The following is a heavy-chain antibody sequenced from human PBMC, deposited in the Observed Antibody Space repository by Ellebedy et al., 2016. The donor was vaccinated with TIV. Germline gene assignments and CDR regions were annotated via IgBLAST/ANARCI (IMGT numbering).Heavy chain of an antibody. D-gene: IGHD1-14*01. V-gene: IGHV4-30-4*01. Sequence: SETLSLXXTVSGASISSGDYYWTWIRQPPGKGLEWIGYIFYTGNTYYNPSLKSRVTMSVDTSKNQFSLNLSSVTAANTAVYFCARLRQSRDRSHWYFDLWGRGTLVTVSS. J-gene: IGHJ2*01. CDR3: ARLRQSRDRSHWYFDL. CDR2: IFYTGNT. CDR1: GASISSGDYY.